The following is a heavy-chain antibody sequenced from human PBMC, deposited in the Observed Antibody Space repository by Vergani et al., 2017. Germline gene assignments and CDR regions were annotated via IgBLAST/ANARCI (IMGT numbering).Heavy chain of an antibody. CDR3: ANPRGFQHYYDSSTSVY. V-gene: IGHV4-4*07. D-gene: IGHD3-22*01. J-gene: IGHJ4*02. Sequence: QVQLQESGPGLVKPSETLSLTCTVSGGSISSYYWSWIRQPAGKGLEWIGRIYTSGSTNYNPSLKSRVTMSVDTSKNQFSLKLSSVTAADTAVYYCANPRGFQHYYDSSTSVYWGQGTLVTVSS. CDR2: IYTSGST. CDR1: GGSISSYY.